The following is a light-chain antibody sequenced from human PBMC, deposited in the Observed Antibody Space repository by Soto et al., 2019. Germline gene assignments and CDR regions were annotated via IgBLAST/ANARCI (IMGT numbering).Light chain of an antibody. CDR3: SSYTSNRGV. CDR2: QDS. J-gene: IGLJ1*01. V-gene: IGLV3-1*01. CDR1: KLGDKY. Sequence: SYELTQPPSASVSPGQTASITCSGDKLGDKYACWYQQKPGQSPVLVIYQDSKRPSGIPERFSGSNSGNTATLTISGTQAEDEADYYCSSYTSNRGVFGTGTKVTVL.